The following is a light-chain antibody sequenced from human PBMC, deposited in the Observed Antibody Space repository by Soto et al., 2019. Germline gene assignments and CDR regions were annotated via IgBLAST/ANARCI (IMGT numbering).Light chain of an antibody. CDR3: QQYNSYWT. J-gene: IGKJ1*01. CDR1: QSVNHW. CDR2: DAS. Sequence: DIQMTQYPSTLSASVGERVTISCRASQSVNHWLAWYQRKPGKAPKLLIHDASTLESGIPSRFIGSGSGTEFTLTISSLQPDDFATYYCQQYNSYWTFGQGTKVEIK. V-gene: IGKV1-5*01.